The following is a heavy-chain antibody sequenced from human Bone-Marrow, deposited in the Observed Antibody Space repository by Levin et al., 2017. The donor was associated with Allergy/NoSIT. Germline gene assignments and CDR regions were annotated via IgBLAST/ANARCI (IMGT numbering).Heavy chain of an antibody. Sequence: SETLSLTCAVSGASISSTTYYWGWIRQTPGKGLEWIGNIYYNGSTYYNPSLKSRVTISVDTSKNQFSLRLRSVTAADTAVFYCARLAVPIYGSSAYWGPAILFTVSS. D-gene: IGHD6-13*01. J-gene: IGHJ4*02. CDR1: GASISSTTYY. CDR2: IYYNGST. CDR3: ARLAVPIYGSSAY. V-gene: IGHV4-39*01.